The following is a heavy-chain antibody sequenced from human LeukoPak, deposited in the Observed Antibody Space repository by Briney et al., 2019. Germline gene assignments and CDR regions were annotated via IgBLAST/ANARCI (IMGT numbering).Heavy chain of an antibody. CDR2: ISRSGNYI. D-gene: IGHD3-9*01. CDR1: GFTFSSYS. CDR3: ARVRYFDWLGPFDY. V-gene: IGHV3-21*01. Sequence: PGGSLRLSCAASGFTFSSYSMNWVRQAPGKGLEWVSFISRSGNYIYYADSVKGRFTISRDNAKNSLYLQMNSLRAEDTAVYYCARVRYFDWLGPFDYWGQGTLVTVSS. J-gene: IGHJ4*02.